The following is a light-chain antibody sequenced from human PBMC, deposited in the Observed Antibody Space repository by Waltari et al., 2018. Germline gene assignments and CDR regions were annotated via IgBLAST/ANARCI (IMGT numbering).Light chain of an antibody. CDR1: HSISNN. CDR2: GAS. Sequence: EVLMTQPPATLSVSPGERATLSCRASHSISNNLAWYQQQPGQAPRLLIYGASTRATVAPARFSGSASGTEVTLTISSLQSEGFAVYYWQQDNNWRTFGQGTKLESK. CDR3: QQDNNWRT. V-gene: IGKV3-15*01. J-gene: IGKJ2*01.